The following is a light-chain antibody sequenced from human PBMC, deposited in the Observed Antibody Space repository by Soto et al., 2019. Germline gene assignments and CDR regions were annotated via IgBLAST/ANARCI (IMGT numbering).Light chain of an antibody. CDR1: SNDVGSYNL. CDR2: EGS. Sequence: QSALTQPASVSGSPGQSITISCTGTSNDVGSYNLVSWYQHHPGKAPKHMIFEGSKRPSGVSNRFSGSKSGNTASLTISGLRAEDEADFHCCSYAVGTYFVLGTGTKLTAL. V-gene: IGLV2-23*01. CDR3: CSYAVGTYFV. J-gene: IGLJ1*01.